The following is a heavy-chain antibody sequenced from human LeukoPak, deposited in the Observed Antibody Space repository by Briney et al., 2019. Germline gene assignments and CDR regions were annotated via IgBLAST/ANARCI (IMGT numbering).Heavy chain of an antibody. CDR2: ITSHSSYI. CDR3: ATFSYAGNAGGSAGS. J-gene: IGHJ5*02. V-gene: IGHV3-21*01. D-gene: IGHD4-23*01. Sequence: GGSLRLSCTASGFTFNTYSMIWVRQAPGKGLEWVSSITSHSSYISYADSVKGRFTLSRDNAKNSLYLQMNSLRAEDTAVYYCATFSYAGNAGGSAGSWGQGTLVTVSS. CDR1: GFTFNTYS.